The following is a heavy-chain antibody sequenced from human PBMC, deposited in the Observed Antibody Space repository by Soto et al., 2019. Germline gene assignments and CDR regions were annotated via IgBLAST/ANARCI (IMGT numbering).Heavy chain of an antibody. CDR2: ISSSSSYI. Sequence: LRLSCAASGFTFSSYSMNWVRQAPGKGLEWVSSISSSSSYIYYADSVKGRFTISRDNAKNSLYLQMNSLRAEDTAVYYCARVSGYYTGGYYYYYGMDVWGQGTTVTVSS. D-gene: IGHD3-3*01. J-gene: IGHJ6*02. V-gene: IGHV3-21*01. CDR1: GFTFSSYS. CDR3: ARVSGYYTGGYYYYYGMDV.